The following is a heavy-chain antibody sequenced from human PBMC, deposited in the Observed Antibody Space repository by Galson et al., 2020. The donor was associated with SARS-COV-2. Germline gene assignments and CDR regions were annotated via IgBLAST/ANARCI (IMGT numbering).Heavy chain of an antibody. CDR1: GGSISSGGYY. Sequence: ETSETLSLTCTVSGGSISSGGYYWSWIRQHPGKGLEWIGYIYYSGSTYYNPSPKSRVTISVDTSKNQFSLKLSSVTAADTAVYYCAREKSITMIVVVPEPGAFDIWGQGTMVTVSS. D-gene: IGHD3-22*01. CDR2: IYYSGST. J-gene: IGHJ3*02. V-gene: IGHV4-31*03. CDR3: AREKSITMIVVVPEPGAFDI.